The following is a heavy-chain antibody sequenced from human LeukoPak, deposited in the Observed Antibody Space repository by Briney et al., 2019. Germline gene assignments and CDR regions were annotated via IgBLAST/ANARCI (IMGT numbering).Heavy chain of an antibody. Sequence: PGRSLRLSCAASGFTFSSYAMHWVRQAPGKGLEWVAVISYDGSKKYYADSVKGRFTISRDNSKNTLYLQMNSLRAEDTAVYYCARTAVAGHDAFDIWGQGTMVTVSS. V-gene: IGHV3-30*04. D-gene: IGHD6-19*01. J-gene: IGHJ3*02. CDR3: ARTAVAGHDAFDI. CDR2: ISYDGSKK. CDR1: GFTFSSYA.